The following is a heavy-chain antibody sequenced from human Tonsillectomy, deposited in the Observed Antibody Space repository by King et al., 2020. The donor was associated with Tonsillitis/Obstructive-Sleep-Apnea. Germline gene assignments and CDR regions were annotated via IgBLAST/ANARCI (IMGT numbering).Heavy chain of an antibody. J-gene: IGHJ5*02. V-gene: IGHV6-1*01. Sequence: VQLQQSGPGLVKPSQTLSLTCAISGDSVSSNSAAWNWIRQSPSRGLEWLGRTYYRSKWYNDYAVSVKSRITINPDTSKNQFSLQLNSVTPEDTAVYYCARAGRSSGWYRGFSNWLDPWGQGTLVTVSS. CDR3: ARAGRSSGWYRGFSNWLDP. CDR1: GDSVSSNSAA. D-gene: IGHD6-19*01. CDR2: TYYRSKWYN.